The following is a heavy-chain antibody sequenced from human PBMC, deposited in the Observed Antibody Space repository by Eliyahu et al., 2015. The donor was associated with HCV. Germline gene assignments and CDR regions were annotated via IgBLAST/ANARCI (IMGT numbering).Heavy chain of an antibody. Sequence: EVQLVESGGGLVKPGGSLRLSCAASGFTFSNAWMSWVRQAPGKGLEWVGRIKSKTDGGTTDYAAPVKGRFTISRDDSKNTLYLQMNSLKTEDTAVYYCTTGYGSGTTAVDYWGQGTLVTVSS. CDR1: GFTFSNAW. CDR2: IKSKTDGGTT. D-gene: IGHD3-10*01. J-gene: IGHJ4*02. V-gene: IGHV3-15*01. CDR3: TTGYGSGTTAVDY.